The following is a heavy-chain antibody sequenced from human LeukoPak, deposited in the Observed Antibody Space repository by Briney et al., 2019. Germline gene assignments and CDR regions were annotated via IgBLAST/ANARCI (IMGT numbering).Heavy chain of an antibody. CDR3: ARHPIGGPAAGTCDY. D-gene: IGHD6-13*01. J-gene: IGHJ4*02. CDR1: GYSIGSGYY. Sequence: SETLSLTCTVSGYSIGSGYYWGWIRQPPGKGLGWIGSIYHSGSTYYNPSLKSRVTISVDTSKNQFSLKLSSVTAADTAVYYCARHPIGGPAAGTCDYWGQGTLVTVSS. CDR2: IYHSGST. V-gene: IGHV4-38-2*02.